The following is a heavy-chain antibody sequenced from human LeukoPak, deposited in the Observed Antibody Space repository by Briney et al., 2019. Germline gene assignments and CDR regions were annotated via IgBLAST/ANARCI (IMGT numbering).Heavy chain of an antibody. V-gene: IGHV4-30-4*07. J-gene: IGHJ6*03. D-gene: IGHD4-17*01. CDR2: IYYSGST. Sequence: SETLSLTCAASGGSISSGGYSWSWIRQPPGKGLEWIGYIYYSGSTYYNPSLKSRVTISVDTSKNQFSLKLSSVTAADTAVYYCASLATVTTPSYYYYMDVWGKGTTVTISS. CDR1: GGSISSGGYS. CDR3: ASLATVTTPSYYYYMDV.